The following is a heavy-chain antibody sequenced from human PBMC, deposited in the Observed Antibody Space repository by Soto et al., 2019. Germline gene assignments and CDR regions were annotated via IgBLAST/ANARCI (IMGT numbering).Heavy chain of an antibody. CDR2: INPSGST. CDR1: GGSFSGYY. D-gene: IGHD1-26*01. J-gene: IGHJ4*02. V-gene: IGHV4-34*01. CDR3: ARRYGGNFDY. Sequence: PSETLSLTCAVYGGSFSGYYWSWIRQPPGKGLEWIGEINPSGSTNYNPSLKSRVTISVDTSKNQFSLKLSSVTAADTAVYYCARRYGGNFDYWGQGTLVTVSS.